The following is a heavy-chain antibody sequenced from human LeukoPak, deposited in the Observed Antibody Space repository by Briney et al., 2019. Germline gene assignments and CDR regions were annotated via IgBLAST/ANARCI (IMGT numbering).Heavy chain of an antibody. V-gene: IGHV3-21*01. Sequence: GGSLRLSCAASGFTFSSYRMTWVRQAPGKGLEWVSSISSSSSYIYYADSVKGRFTIPRDNAKNSLYLQMKSLRAEDTAVYYCARDAGYCSSTSCYVGMDVWGQGTTVTVSS. D-gene: IGHD2-2*03. CDR2: ISSSSSYI. CDR3: ARDAGYCSSTSCYVGMDV. J-gene: IGHJ6*02. CDR1: GFTFSSYR.